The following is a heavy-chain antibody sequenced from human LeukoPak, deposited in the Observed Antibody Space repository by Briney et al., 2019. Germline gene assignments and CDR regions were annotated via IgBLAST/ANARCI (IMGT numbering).Heavy chain of an antibody. J-gene: IGHJ6*03. Sequence: GGSLRLSCAVSGFTFSSYSMNWVRQAPGKGLGWVSYITTGSNTIYYADSVKGRFTISRDNTKNSLYLQMNSLSAEDTAVYYCARGGYYGSGSYYYYYYYMDVWGKGTTVTVSS. CDR1: GFTFSSYS. D-gene: IGHD3-10*01. CDR3: ARGGYYGSGSYYYYYYYMDV. V-gene: IGHV3-48*01. CDR2: ITTGSNTI.